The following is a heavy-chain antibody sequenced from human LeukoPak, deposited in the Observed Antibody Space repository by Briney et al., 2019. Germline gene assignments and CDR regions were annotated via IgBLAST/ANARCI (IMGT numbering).Heavy chain of an antibody. CDR1: GFTFSSYG. D-gene: IGHD2-2*01. CDR2: ISYDGSNK. J-gene: IGHJ4*02. CDR3: AKGGSAVDIVVVPAAIPFDY. V-gene: IGHV3-30*18. Sequence: GGSLRLSCAASGFTFSSYGMHWVRQAPGKGLEWVVVISYDGSNKYYADSVKGRFTISRDNSKNTLYLQMNSLRAEDTAVYYCAKGGSAVDIVVVPAAIPFDYWGQGTLVTVSS.